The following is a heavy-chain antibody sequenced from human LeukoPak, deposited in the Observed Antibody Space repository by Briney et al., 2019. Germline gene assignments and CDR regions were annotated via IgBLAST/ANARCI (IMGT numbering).Heavy chain of an antibody. CDR2: ISSSRSTI. CDR3: ARDQRYYYDSSGHFDY. D-gene: IGHD3-22*01. Sequence: GGSLRLSCAASGFTFSNYSMNWVRQAPGKGLEWLSYISSSRSTIHYADSVKGRFTISRDNAKKSLYLQMNSLRAEDTAVYYCARDQRYYYDSSGHFDYWGQGALVTVSS. J-gene: IGHJ4*02. CDR1: GFTFSNYS. V-gene: IGHV3-48*01.